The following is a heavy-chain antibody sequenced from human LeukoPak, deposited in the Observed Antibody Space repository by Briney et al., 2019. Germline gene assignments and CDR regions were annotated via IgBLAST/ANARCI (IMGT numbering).Heavy chain of an antibody. CDR3: AREAGNNYDDSLLSH. CDR2: IGSNGCLM. Sequence: GVPLRLSCGVSGFPFSGYEMNWVRQSPGKGVEGVSYIGSNGCLMFYSDCEGGQFTISRDNAKNTLYLQMNRLRAEDTAVYYCAREAGNNYDDSLLSHWGQGALVTGSS. CDR1: GFPFSGYE. V-gene: IGHV3-48*03. D-gene: IGHD4-17*01. J-gene: IGHJ4*02.